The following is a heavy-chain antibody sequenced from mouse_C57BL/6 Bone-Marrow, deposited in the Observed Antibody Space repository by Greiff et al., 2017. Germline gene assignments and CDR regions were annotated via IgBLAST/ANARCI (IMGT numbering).Heavy chain of an antibody. Sequence: DVKLQESGPGLVKPSQTVFLTCTVTGISITTGNYRWSWIRQFPGNKLEWIGYIYYSGTITYNPSLTSRTTITRDTPKNQFFLEMNSVTAEDTATYYCAREGGHDGGMDYWGQGTSVTVSS. CDR2: IYYSGTI. J-gene: IGHJ4*01. CDR3: AREGGHDGGMDY. CDR1: GISITTGNYR. V-gene: IGHV3-5*01.